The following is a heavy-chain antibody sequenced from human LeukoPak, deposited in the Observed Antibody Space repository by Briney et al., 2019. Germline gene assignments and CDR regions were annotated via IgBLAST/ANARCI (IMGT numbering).Heavy chain of an antibody. Sequence: GGSLRLSCAASGFTFDSYWMTWVRQAPGKGLEWVANTNEDGSDKYYVDSVKGRFTISRDNAKNSLYLQMNSLRAEDTAVYYCARELAFSTTQNYWGQGTLVTVSS. V-gene: IGHV3-7*01. CDR3: ARELAFSTTQNY. D-gene: IGHD1-1*01. J-gene: IGHJ4*02. CDR2: TNEDGSDK. CDR1: GFTFDSYW.